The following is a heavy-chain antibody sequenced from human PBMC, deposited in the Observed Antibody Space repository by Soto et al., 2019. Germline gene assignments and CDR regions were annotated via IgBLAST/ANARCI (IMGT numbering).Heavy chain of an antibody. CDR2: ITGHSTTI. D-gene: IGHD2-21*01. CDR1: GFTFSTYS. Sequence: EVHLVESGGGLVQPGGSLRLSCSASGFTFSTYSLNWVRQAPGKGLEWVSYITGHSTTIFYADSVKGRFTISRDNAKNSLYLQMNSLRAEDTAVYYCARDQDGDSSIFDYWGQGALVTVSS. V-gene: IGHV3-48*01. J-gene: IGHJ4*02. CDR3: ARDQDGDSSIFDY.